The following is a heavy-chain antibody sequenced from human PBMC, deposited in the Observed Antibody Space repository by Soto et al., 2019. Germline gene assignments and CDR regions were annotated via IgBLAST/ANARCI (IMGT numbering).Heavy chain of an antibody. V-gene: IGHV1-69*13. CDR3: ARDRTVDTAMAGFDY. CDR1: GGTFSSYA. D-gene: IGHD5-18*01. CDR2: IIPIFGTA. J-gene: IGHJ4*02. Sequence: GSSVKVSCKASGGTFSSYAISWVRQAPGQGLEWMGGIIPIFGTANYAQKFQGRVTITADESTSTAYMELSSLRSEDTAVYYCARDRTVDTAMAGFDYWGQGTLVTVSS.